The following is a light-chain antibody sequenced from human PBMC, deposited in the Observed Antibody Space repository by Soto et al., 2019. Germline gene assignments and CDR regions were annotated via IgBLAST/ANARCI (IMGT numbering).Light chain of an antibody. CDR2: LGS. CDR3: MQALQTPWT. J-gene: IGKJ1*01. Sequence: DIVMTQSPLSLPVTPGEPASISCRSSQSLLHSNGYNYLDWYLQKPGQSPQLLIYLGSDRASGVPDGFSGSGSGTDFTLKISGVGAEDVGVYYCMQALQTPWTFGQGTKVNIK. V-gene: IGKV2-28*01. CDR1: QSLLHSNGYNY.